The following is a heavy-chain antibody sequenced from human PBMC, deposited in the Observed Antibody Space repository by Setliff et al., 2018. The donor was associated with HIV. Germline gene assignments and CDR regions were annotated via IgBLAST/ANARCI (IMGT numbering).Heavy chain of an antibody. CDR1: GASITSYY. D-gene: IGHD3-16*01. CDR3: ARLGEPALKAFDV. V-gene: IGHV4-59*08. J-gene: IGHJ3*01. Sequence: SETLSLTCTVSGASITSYYWNWIRQTPGKGLEWIGFGHHSGSSFYNPSLNRRVSISVDTAESQFILKLTSVTATDTAVYYCARLGEPALKAFDVWGRGTMVTVSS. CDR2: GHHSGSS.